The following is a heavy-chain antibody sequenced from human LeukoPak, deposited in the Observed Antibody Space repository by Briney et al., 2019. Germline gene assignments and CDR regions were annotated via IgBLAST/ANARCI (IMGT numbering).Heavy chain of an antibody. CDR2: IYTSGST. D-gene: IGHD1-1*01. Sequence: SETLSLTCTVSGGSISSGSCYWSWIRQPAGKGLEWIGRIYTSGSTNYNPSLKSRVTISVDTSKNQFSLKLSSVTAADTAVYYCARDGVPTPLDYWGQGTLVTVSS. J-gene: IGHJ4*02. V-gene: IGHV4-61*02. CDR3: ARDGVPTPLDY. CDR1: GGSISSGSCY.